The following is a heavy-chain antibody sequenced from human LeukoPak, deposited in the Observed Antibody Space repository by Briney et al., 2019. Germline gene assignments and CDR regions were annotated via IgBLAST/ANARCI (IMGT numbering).Heavy chain of an antibody. D-gene: IGHD3-22*01. V-gene: IGHV3-23*01. CDR1: GFTFSSYA. J-gene: IGHJ4*02. CDR2: ISTSGRT. CDR3: ARDLDSSGYYHVVDS. Sequence: GGSLRLSCADSGFTFSSYAMSWVRQAPGKGLEWVSLISTSGRTHYADSVQGRFTISKDNSKNTLSLHMTTLEAEATAVYYCARDLDSSGYYHVVDSCGQGALVTVSS.